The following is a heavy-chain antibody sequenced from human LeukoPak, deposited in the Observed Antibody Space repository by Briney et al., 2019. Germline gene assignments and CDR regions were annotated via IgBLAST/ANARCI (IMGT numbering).Heavy chain of an antibody. V-gene: IGHV3-73*01. CDR1: GFTFSDSA. CDR3: TRHLIGTTPFDY. D-gene: IGHD1-1*01. J-gene: IGHJ4*02. CDR2: IRSKPTNYAT. Sequence: GGSLKLSCAASGFTFSDSAIHWVRQASGKGLEWVGRIRSKPTNYATAYTASVKGRFTISRDDSKNTAYLQMNSLNTEDTAMYYCTRHLIGTTPFDYWGQGTLVSVSS.